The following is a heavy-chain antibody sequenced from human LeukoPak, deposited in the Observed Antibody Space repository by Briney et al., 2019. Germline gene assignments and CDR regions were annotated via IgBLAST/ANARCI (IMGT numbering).Heavy chain of an antibody. J-gene: IGHJ4*02. CDR2: IQSSTGSM. CDR1: GFTFSSYH. Sequence: GGSLRLSCAASGFTFSSYHMNWVRQAPGKGREWLSYIQSSTGSMIYADSVKGRFTISRDNSKNTPYLQMNSLRAEDAAVYYCTKGTYTANWFDYWGQGTLVTVSS. CDR3: TKGTYTANWFDY. D-gene: IGHD3-16*01. V-gene: IGHV3-48*01.